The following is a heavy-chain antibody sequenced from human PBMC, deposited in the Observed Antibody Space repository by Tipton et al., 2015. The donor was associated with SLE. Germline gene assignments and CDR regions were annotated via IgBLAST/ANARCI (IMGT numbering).Heavy chain of an antibody. J-gene: IGHJ4*02. V-gene: IGHV5-51*01. CDR3: ARHRCSSGCHQDY. D-gene: IGHD6-19*01. CDR2: IYPADSDT. Sequence: QSGPEVKKPGESLKISCKGSGYSFTDYWIGWVRQMPGKGLEWMGIIYPADSDTRCSPAFQGQVTISADKSISTAYLPWSSLKASDTAMYFCARHRCSSGCHQDYWGQGTLLTVSS. CDR1: GYSFTDYW.